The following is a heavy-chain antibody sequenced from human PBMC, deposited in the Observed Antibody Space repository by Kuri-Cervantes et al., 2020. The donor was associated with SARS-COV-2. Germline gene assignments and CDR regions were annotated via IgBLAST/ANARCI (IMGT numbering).Heavy chain of an antibody. CDR2: INGYGDRT. CDR3: IVVVPAAFDY. J-gene: IGHJ4*02. D-gene: IGHD2-2*01. V-gene: IGHV3-23*01. Sequence: GESLKISCAAAGFTFSNYAASWVRQAPGKGLEWVSYINGYGDRTHYVDSVKGRLTISRDNSKNTLYLQMNSLRADDTAVYYCIVVVPAAFDYWGQGTLVTVSS. CDR1: GFTFSNYA.